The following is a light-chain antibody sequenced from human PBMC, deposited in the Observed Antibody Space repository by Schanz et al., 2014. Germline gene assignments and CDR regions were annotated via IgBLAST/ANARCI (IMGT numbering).Light chain of an antibody. Sequence: DIQMTQSPSTLSASVGDRVTITCRASQSISNWLAWYQQKPGKAPKVLIYDASTLETGAPSRFSGSGSGTDFTLTISSLQPEDFATYYCQQLNSYPLITFGQGTRLEIK. V-gene: IGKV1-5*01. CDR1: QSISNW. CDR2: DAS. CDR3: QQLNSYPLIT. J-gene: IGKJ5*01.